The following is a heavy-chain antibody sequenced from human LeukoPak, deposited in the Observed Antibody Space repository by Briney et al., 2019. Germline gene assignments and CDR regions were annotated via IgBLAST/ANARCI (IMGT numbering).Heavy chain of an antibody. D-gene: IGHD2-15*01. V-gene: IGHV4-59*11. CDR3: SRLAKCDGNCYSFDL. CDR2: IDSNGNT. Sequence: SETLSLTCTVSGDSITTHPWSWVRQTSGKGVDYIGFIDSNGNTNYNPSLKTRVIISSDTSTNQISLTLNSVAAADTAVYYCSRLAKCDGNCYSFDLWGQGMLVTVSS. CDR1: GDSITTHP. J-gene: IGHJ4*02.